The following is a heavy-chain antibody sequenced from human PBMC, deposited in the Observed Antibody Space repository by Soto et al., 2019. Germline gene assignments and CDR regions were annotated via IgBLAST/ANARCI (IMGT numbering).Heavy chain of an antibody. J-gene: IGHJ6*02. V-gene: IGHV7-4-1*01. CDR3: ARDLRGYSYGWGYYYYYGMDV. CDR2: INTNTGNP. Sequence: ASVKVSCKASGYTFTSYAMNWVRQAPGQGLEWMGWINTNTGNPTYAQGFTGRFVFSLDTSVSTAYLQICSLKAEDTAVYYCARDLRGYSYGWGYYYYYGMDVWGQGTTVTVS. D-gene: IGHD5-18*01. CDR1: GYTFTSYA.